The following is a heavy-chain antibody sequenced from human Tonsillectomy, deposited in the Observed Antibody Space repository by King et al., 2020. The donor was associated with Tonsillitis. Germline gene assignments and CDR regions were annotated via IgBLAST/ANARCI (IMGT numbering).Heavy chain of an antibody. J-gene: IGHJ5*02. Sequence: QLVQSGAGVKKPGSSVKVSCKASEATFNNYGISWVRQAPGEGLEWMVGINPLYGTATYAQKFQGRVTITADRSTSTAYMELSSLRSEDTAVYYCARELNYWFDPWGQGTLVTVSS. V-gene: IGHV1-69*06. CDR1: EATFNNYG. CDR2: INPLYGTA. CDR3: ARELNYWFDP. D-gene: IGHD3-10*01.